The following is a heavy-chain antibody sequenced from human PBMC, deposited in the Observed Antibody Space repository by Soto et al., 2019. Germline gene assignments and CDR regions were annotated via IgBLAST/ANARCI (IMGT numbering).Heavy chain of an antibody. CDR2: IIPIFGTA. CDR1: GGTFSSYA. J-gene: IGHJ6*02. CDR3: ARNYYDSSGYLPPSYGMDV. D-gene: IGHD3-22*01. V-gene: IGHV1-69*13. Sequence: SVKVSCKASGGTFSSYAISWVRQAPGQGLEWMGGIIPIFGTANYAQKFQGRVTITADESTSTAYMELSSLRSEDTAVYYCARNYYDSSGYLPPSYGMDVWGQGTTVTVS.